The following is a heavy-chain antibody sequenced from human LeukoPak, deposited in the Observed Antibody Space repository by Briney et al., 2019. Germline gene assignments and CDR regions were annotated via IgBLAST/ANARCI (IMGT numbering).Heavy chain of an antibody. CDR1: GYTFTGYY. V-gene: IGHV1-2*02. J-gene: IGHJ4*02. Sequence: ASVKVSCKASGYTFTGYYMHWVRQAPGQGLEWMGWINPNSGGTNYAQKFQGRVTMTRDTSNSTAYMELSRLRSDVTAVYYCARDFGDLNNDYGGQGTLATVSS. D-gene: IGHD4-17*01. CDR3: ARDFGDLNNDY. CDR2: INPNSGGT.